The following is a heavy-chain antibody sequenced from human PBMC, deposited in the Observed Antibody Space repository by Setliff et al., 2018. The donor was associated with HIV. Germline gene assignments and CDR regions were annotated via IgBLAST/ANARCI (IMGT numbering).Heavy chain of an antibody. D-gene: IGHD3-22*01. CDR1: GFSFGSYW. Sequence: GGSLRLSCVASGFSFGSYWMSWVRQAPGKGPEWVAHIKQDASEKYFVDSVKGRFTISRDNAKDSLYLQMDSLRAEDTAVYYCARDQYYYDTSGYYRGYAFDFWGQVTLVTVSS. CDR3: ARDQYYYDTSGYYRGYAFDF. V-gene: IGHV3-7*03. J-gene: IGHJ4*02. CDR2: IKQDASEK.